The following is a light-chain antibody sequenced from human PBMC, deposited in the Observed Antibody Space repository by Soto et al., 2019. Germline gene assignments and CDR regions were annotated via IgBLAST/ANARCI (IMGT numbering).Light chain of an antibody. CDR1: SSDVGGFDY. V-gene: IGLV2-14*01. CDR3: SSYTGRKAWV. Sequence: QSALTQPASMSGSPGQSITISCTGASSDVGGFDYVSWSQQHPGKAPKLLIYEVSNRPSGVSNRFSASKSGNTASLTISGLQPEDEADYYCSSYTGRKAWVFGGGTKVTVL. CDR2: EVS. J-gene: IGLJ3*02.